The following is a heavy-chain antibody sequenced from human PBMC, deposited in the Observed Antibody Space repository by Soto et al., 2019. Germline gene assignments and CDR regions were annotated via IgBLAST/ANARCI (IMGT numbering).Heavy chain of an antibody. D-gene: IGHD3-22*01. V-gene: IGHV3-15*01. CDR2: IKSKTDGGTT. J-gene: IGHJ3*02. Sequence: PGGSLRLSCAASGFTFSNAWMSWVRQAPGKGLEWVGRIKSKTDGGTTDYAAPVKGRFTISRDDSKNTLYLQMNSLKTEDTAVYYCTTDWPRYYYDSSGYLDFGPGRGIWGQGTMVTVSS. CDR1: GFTFSNAW. CDR3: TTDWPRYYYDSSGYLDFGPGRGI.